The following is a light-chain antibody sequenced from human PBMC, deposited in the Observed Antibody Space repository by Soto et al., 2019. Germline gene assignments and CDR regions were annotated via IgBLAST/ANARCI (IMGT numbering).Light chain of an antibody. CDR2: AVN. CDR1: RSDVGGNDL. CDR3: SSYTTITTRV. Sequence: QSALTQPPSASGSPGQSVTISCTGSRSDVGGNDLVSWYQQHPGSAPRLIISAVNKRPSGVPDRFSGSKSGNTASLTVSGLQAEDEADYYCSSYTTITTRVFGGGTQLTVL. V-gene: IGLV2-8*01. J-gene: IGLJ7*01.